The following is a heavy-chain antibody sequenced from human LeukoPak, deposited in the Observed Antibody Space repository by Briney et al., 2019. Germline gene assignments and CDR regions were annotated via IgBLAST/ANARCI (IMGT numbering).Heavy chain of an antibody. CDR2: IYSDNT. V-gene: IGHV3-53*01. D-gene: IGHD4/OR15-4a*01. CDR3: ARRAGAYSQPYDY. CDR1: GFTVSSNS. Sequence: PGGSLRLSCTVSGFTVSSNSMSWVRQAPGKGLEWVSFIYSDNTHYSLSVKGRFTISIDNSKNTLYLQMNSLRAEDTAVYDCARRAGAYSQPYDYWGQGTLVTVSS. J-gene: IGHJ4*02.